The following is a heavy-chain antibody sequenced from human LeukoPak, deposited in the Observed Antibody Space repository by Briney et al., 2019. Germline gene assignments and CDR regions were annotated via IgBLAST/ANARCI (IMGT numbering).Heavy chain of an antibody. D-gene: IGHD5-12*01. CDR1: GGSMNYY. J-gene: IGHJ6*03. V-gene: IGHV4-59*01. Sequence: PSETLSLTCTVSGGSMNYYWSWVRQPLGKGLERIGYIYHSGHTYYNPSFQSRVSISLDTSNNRFSLKLASVTAADTAVYYCARLDVDSDFYYFMDVWGKGTTVAVSS. CDR2: IYHSGHT. CDR3: ARLDVDSDFYYFMDV.